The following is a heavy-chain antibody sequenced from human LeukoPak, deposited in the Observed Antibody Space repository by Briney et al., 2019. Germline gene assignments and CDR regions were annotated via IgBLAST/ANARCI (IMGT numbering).Heavy chain of an antibody. CDR2: ISGSGGST. J-gene: IGHJ3*02. V-gene: IGHV3-23*01. D-gene: IGHD3-10*01. CDR3: ARDYWYYYGSGKSVGAFDI. CDR1: GFTFSSYA. Sequence: GGSLRLSCAASGFTFSSYAMSWVRQAPGKGLEWVSAISGSGGSTYYADSVKGRFTISRDNSKNTLYLQMNSLRAEDTAVYYCARDYWYYYGSGKSVGAFDIWGQGTMVTVSS.